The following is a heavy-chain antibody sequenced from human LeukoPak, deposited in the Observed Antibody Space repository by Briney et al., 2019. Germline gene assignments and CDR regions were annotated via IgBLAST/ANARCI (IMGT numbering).Heavy chain of an antibody. CDR3: ATLYNWNDATTRAFDI. Sequence: SETLYLNCAGSGYSISSFHYWGWLRPPPGKALEWSGSLYHSGSTYYNLSLKSRLTISVDTPKNQFPLKLSSVTAADTAVYYCATLYNWNDATTRAFDIWGEGAMVTVSS. CDR2: LYHSGST. V-gene: IGHV4-38-2*01. D-gene: IGHD1-1*01. J-gene: IGHJ3*02. CDR1: GYSISSFHY.